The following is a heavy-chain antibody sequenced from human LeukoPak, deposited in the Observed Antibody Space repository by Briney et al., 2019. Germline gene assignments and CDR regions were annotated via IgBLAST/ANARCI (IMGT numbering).Heavy chain of an antibody. J-gene: IGHJ4*02. CDR2: IYYSGST. CDR3: ARSEELSLYNY. CDR1: GGSISSSSYY. Sequence: SETLSLTCTVSGGSISSSSYYSGWIRQPPGKGLEWIGSIYYSGSTYYNPSLKSRVTISVDTSKNQFSLKLSSVTAADTAVYYCARSEELSLYNYWGQGTLVTVSS. V-gene: IGHV4-39*01. D-gene: IGHD3-16*02.